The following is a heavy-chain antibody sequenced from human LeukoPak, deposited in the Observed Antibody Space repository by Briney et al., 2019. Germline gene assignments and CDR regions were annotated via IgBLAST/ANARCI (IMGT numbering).Heavy chain of an antibody. V-gene: IGHV1-69*05. CDR1: GGTFSSYA. D-gene: IGHD1-26*01. Sequence: SVKVSYKASGGTFSSYAISWVRQAPGQGLEWMGGIIPIFGTANYAQKFQGRVTITTDESTSTAYMELSSLRSEDTAVYYCARTLVGATTYYYYYYMDVWGKGTTVTVSS. CDR2: IIPIFGTA. J-gene: IGHJ6*03. CDR3: ARTLVGATTYYYYYYMDV.